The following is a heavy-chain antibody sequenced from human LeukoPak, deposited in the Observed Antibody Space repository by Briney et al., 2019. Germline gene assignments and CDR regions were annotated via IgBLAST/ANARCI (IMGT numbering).Heavy chain of an antibody. D-gene: IGHD5-12*01. J-gene: IGHJ4*02. V-gene: IGHV3-74*01. Sequence: GGSLRLSCAASGFDFSSNWMHWVRHAPGQGLVWVSRIKGDGISTNYADSVKGRFTISRDNAKNSLYLQMNSLRAEDTAMYYCARGRYSGTTYYFDYWGQGTLVTVSS. CDR3: ARGRYSGTTYYFDY. CDR1: GFDFSSNW. CDR2: IKGDGIST.